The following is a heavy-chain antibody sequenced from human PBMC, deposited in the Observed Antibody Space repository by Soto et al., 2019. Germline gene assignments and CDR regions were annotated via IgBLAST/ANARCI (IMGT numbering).Heavy chain of an antibody. V-gene: IGHV3-23*01. Sequence: EVQLLESGGGLVQPGGSLRLSCAASGFTFSRNAMSWVRQAPGKGLEWVSAISGSGGSTYYAGSVKGRFTISRDNSKNTLYLQMNSLRAEDTAIYYCAKGDYDFWSGYPKYWGQGTLVTVSS. CDR2: ISGSGGST. J-gene: IGHJ4*02. D-gene: IGHD3-3*01. CDR3: AKGDYDFWSGYPKY. CDR1: GFTFSRNA.